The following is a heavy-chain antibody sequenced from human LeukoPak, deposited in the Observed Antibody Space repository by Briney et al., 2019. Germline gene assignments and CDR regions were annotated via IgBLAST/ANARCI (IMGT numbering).Heavy chain of an antibody. CDR3: ARGRSYGFDFDS. Sequence: PSETLSLTCDVSGVSINTCCYYWTWSRQPPGKGLGWIGYKYYSGSTRYNSSLRSRLTISLDTSKNQFSLRLTSVTAADTAVYYCARGRSYGFDFDSWGPGTLVIVSS. CDR2: KYYSGST. D-gene: IGHD5-18*01. V-gene: IGHV4-61*01. CDR1: GVSINTCCYY. J-gene: IGHJ4*02.